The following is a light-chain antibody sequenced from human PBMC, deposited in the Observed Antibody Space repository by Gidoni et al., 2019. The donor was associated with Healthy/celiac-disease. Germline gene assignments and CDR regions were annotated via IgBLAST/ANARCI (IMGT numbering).Light chain of an antibody. V-gene: IGKV2-28*01. CDR3: MQALQTPIT. CDR1: QSLLHSNGYNY. J-gene: IGKJ5*01. Sequence: DIVMTQSPLSLPVTPGAPASISCRSSQSLLHSNGYNYLDWYLQKPGQSPQLLIYLGSNRASGVPDRFSGSGSGTDFTLKISRVEAEDVGVYYCMQALQTPITFXXXTRLEIK. CDR2: LGS.